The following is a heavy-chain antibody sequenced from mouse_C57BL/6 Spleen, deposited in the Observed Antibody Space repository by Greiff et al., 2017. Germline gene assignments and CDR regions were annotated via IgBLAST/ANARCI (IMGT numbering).Heavy chain of an antibody. V-gene: IGHV1-52*01. Sequence: QVQLQQPGAELVRPGSSVKLSCKASGYTFTSYWMHWVKQRPIQGLEWIGNIDPSDSETHYNQKFKDKATLTVDKSSSTAYMQLSSLTSEDSAVYYCARGGGFGYFDVWGTGTTVTVSS. CDR2: IDPSDSET. J-gene: IGHJ1*03. CDR3: ARGGGFGYFDV. CDR1: GYTFTSYW.